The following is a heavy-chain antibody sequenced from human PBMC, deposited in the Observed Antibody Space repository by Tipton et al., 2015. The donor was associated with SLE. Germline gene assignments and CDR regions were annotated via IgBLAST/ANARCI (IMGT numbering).Heavy chain of an antibody. CDR1: GGSISSSSYY. V-gene: IGHV4-39*07. Sequence: LRLSCTVSGGSISSSSYYWGWIRQPPGKGLEWIGTIYYSGSTYYNPSLKSRVTISVDTSKNQFSLKLSSVTAADTAVYYCAREGGRQQLAYFDYWGQGTLVTVSS. J-gene: IGHJ4*02. CDR3: AREGGRQQLAYFDY. D-gene: IGHD6-13*01. CDR2: IYYSGST.